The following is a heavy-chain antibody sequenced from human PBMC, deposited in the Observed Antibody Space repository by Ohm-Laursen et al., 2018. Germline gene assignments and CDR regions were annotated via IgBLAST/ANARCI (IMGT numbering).Heavy chain of an antibody. Sequence: SDTLSLTCTVSGGSISSYYWNWIRQPPGKGLEWIGYIYYSGSTNYNPSLKSRVTISVDTSKNHFSLKLNSVTAADTAVYYCAARDAADWYLDLWGRGTLVTVSS. CDR2: IYYSGST. D-gene: IGHD2-15*01. J-gene: IGHJ2*01. CDR3: AARDAADWYLDL. V-gene: IGHV4-59*08. CDR1: GGSISSYY.